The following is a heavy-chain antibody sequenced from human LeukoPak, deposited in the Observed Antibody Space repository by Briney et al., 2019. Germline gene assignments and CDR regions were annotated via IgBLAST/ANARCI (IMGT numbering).Heavy chain of an antibody. J-gene: IGHJ4*02. CDR3: AREGGYDLGFDY. V-gene: IGHV3-21*01. CDR2: ISSSSSYI. CDR1: GFTFSSYS. D-gene: IGHD5-12*01. Sequence: GGSLRLSCAASGFTFSSYSMNWVRQAPGKGLEWVSSISSSSSYIYYADSVKGRFTISRDNAKNSLYLQMNSLRAEDTAVYYCAREGGYDLGFDYWGQGTLVTVSS.